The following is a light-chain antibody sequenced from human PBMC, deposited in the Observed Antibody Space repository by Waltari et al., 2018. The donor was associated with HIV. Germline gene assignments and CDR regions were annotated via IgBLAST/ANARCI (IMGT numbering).Light chain of an antibody. CDR2: GNT. CDR1: NSNIGANYD. Sequence: QSVLTQPPSVSGAPGQSVTISCTGNNSNIGANYDVHWYQQRPGTAPKLLIYGNTNRPSGVPDRFSGSKSGTSASLVITGLRAEDEADYYCQSYDSSLSGSEVFGGGTKLSVL. V-gene: IGLV1-40*01. J-gene: IGLJ2*01. CDR3: QSYDSSLSGSEV.